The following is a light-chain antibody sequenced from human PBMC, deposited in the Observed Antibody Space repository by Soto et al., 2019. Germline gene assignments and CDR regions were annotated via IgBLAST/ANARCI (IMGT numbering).Light chain of an antibody. V-gene: IGKV3-20*01. CDR3: HQSYTTPPLT. CDR1: QSVSSTF. Sequence: DIVLTQSPGTLSLSPGERATLSCRASQSVSSTFLAWYQQRPGQAPRLLISGASSRATGIPERFSGSGSGTDFTLTISRLEPEDFAVYYCHQSYTTPPLTFGQGTKVAIK. J-gene: IGKJ1*01. CDR2: GAS.